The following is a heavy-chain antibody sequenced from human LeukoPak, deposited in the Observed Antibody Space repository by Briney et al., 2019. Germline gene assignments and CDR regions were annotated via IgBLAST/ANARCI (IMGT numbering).Heavy chain of an antibody. Sequence: SVKLSCKASGGTFSSYAISWVRQAPGQGLEWRGGIIPIFGTANYAQKFQGRVTITADESTSTAYMELSSLRSEDTAVYYCARDTPAISSGSFSPEDWFDPWGQGTLVTVSS. CDR1: GGTFSSYA. CDR2: IIPIFGTA. V-gene: IGHV1-69*13. J-gene: IGHJ5*02. CDR3: ARDTPAISSGSFSPEDWFDP. D-gene: IGHD3-10*01.